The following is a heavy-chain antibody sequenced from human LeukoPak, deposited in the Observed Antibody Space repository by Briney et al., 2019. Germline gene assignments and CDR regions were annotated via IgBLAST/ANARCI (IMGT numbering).Heavy chain of an antibody. V-gene: IGHV4-34*01. CDR3: ARVSCSSTSCPRRDALDV. CDR1: GGSFSGYY. CDR2: INHSGST. D-gene: IGHD2-2*01. Sequence: SETLSLTCAVYGGSFSGYYWSWIRQPPGKGPEWIGEINHSGSTNYNPSLKSRVTISVDTSKNQFSLNLTSVTTADTAVYYCARVSCSSTSCPRRDALDVWGQGTMVTVSS. J-gene: IGHJ3*01.